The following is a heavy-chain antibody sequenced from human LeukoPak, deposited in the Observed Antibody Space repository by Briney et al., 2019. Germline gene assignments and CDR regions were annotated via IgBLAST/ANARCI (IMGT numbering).Heavy chain of an antibody. CDR3: ARAHYDFWSGYYIRWFDP. CDR2: IYYSGST. Sequence: PSETLSLTCTVSGGSISSYYWSWIRQRPGKGWGWSGYIYYSGSTNSNPSLRSRVTISVDTSKNQFSLKLSSVTAADTAVYYCARAHYDFWSGYYIRWFDPWGQGTLVTVSS. J-gene: IGHJ5*02. CDR1: GGSISSYY. V-gene: IGHV4-59*01. D-gene: IGHD3-3*01.